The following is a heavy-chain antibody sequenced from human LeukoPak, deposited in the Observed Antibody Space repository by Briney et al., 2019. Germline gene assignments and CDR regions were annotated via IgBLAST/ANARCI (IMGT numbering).Heavy chain of an antibody. CDR1: GGSISSSSYY. CDR3: ATWGSRGRFDP. CDR2: IYYSGSS. J-gene: IGHJ5*02. D-gene: IGHD7-27*01. Sequence: SETLSLTCTVSGGSISSSSYYWGWIPQPPGKGLERIGSIYYSGSSYYNPSLKSRVTISVDTSKNQFSLKLSSVTAADTAVYYCATWGSRGRFDPWGQGTLVTVSS. V-gene: IGHV4-39*01.